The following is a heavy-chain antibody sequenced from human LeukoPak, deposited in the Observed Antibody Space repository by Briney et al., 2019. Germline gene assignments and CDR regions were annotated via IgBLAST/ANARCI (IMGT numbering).Heavy chain of an antibody. CDR2: IRRDGSVT. J-gene: IGHJ6*04. CDR3: AELGITMIGGV. Sequence: PGGSLRLSCVASGFSFSSYWMTWVRRAPGKGLEWVANIRRDGSVTHYLDSVKGRFTISRDNAKNSLYLQMNSLRAEDTAVYYCAELGITMIGGVWGKGTTVTISS. D-gene: IGHD3-10*02. CDR1: GFSFSSYW. V-gene: IGHV3-7*01.